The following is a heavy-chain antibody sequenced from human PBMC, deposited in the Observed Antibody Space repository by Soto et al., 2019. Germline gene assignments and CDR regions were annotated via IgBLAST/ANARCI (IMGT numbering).Heavy chain of an antibody. J-gene: IGHJ2*01. CDR3: ARVRAGYCSSTSCPPEGPADWYFDL. D-gene: IGHD2-2*01. CDR2: IIPILGIA. Sequence: QVQLMQSGAEVKKPGSSVKVSCKASGGTFSSYTISWVRQAPGQGLEWMGRIIPILGIANYAQKFQGRVTITADKSTSTAYMELSSLRSEDTAVYYCARVRAGYCSSTSCPPEGPADWYFDLWGRGTLVTVSS. V-gene: IGHV1-69*02. CDR1: GGTFSSYT.